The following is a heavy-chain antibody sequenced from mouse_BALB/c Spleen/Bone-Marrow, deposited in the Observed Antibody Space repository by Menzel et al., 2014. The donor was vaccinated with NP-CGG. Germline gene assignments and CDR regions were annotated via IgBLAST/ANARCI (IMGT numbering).Heavy chain of an antibody. CDR1: GFDFSRYW. CDR3: ARPYYRYLYFDY. D-gene: IGHD2-14*01. CDR2: INPDSSTI. Sequence: EVQVVESGGGLVQPGGSLKLSCAASGFDFSRYWMDWVRRAPGKGLEWIGEINPDSSTINYAPFLKDKLIISRDNAKNTLYLQMSKVRSEDTALYYCARPYYRYLYFDYWGQGTTLTVSS. J-gene: IGHJ2*01. V-gene: IGHV4-1*02.